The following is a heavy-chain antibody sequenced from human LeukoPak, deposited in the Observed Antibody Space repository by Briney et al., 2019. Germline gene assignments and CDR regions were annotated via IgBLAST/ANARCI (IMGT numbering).Heavy chain of an antibody. CDR3: ARLLVVVPAA. V-gene: IGHV4-38-2*02. J-gene: IGHJ5*02. CDR2: IYHSGST. D-gene: IGHD2-2*01. Sequence: SETLSLTCTVSGYSISSGYYWGWTRQPPGKGLEWIGSIYHSGSTYYNPSLKSRVTISVDTSKNQFSLKLSSVTAADTAVYYCARLLVVVPAAWGQGTLVTVSS. CDR1: GYSISSGYY.